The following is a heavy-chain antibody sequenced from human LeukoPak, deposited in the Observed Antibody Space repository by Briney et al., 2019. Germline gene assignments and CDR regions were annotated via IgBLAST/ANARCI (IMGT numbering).Heavy chain of an antibody. CDR2: INHSGST. Sequence: SETLSLTCAVYGGSFSGYYWSWIRQPPGKGLEWIGEINHSGSTYYNPSLKSRVTISVDRSKNQFSLKLSSVTAADTAVYYCARVVAVLGWFDPWGQGTLVTVSS. CDR3: ARVVAVLGWFDP. V-gene: IGHV4-34*01. CDR1: GGSFSGYY. J-gene: IGHJ5*02. D-gene: IGHD2-15*01.